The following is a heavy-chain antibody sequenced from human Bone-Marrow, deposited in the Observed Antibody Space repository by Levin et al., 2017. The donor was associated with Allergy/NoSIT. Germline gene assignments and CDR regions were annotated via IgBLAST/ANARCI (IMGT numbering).Heavy chain of an antibody. D-gene: IGHD5-12*01. Sequence: SQTLSLTCDVSGDSVSHYYWSWIRQSPGQGLEWIGYIYHGGHTNYSPSLKSRVTISVDTSKNQFSLKLTSVTAADTAVYYCARRARAGGYDGYNWLDPWGRGTLVTVSS. CDR3: ARRARAGGYDGYNWLDP. V-gene: IGHV4-59*08. J-gene: IGHJ5*02. CDR2: IYHGGHT. CDR1: GDSVSHYY.